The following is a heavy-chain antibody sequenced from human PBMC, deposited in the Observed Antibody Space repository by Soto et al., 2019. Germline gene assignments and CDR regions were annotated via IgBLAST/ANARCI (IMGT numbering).Heavy chain of an antibody. V-gene: IGHV4-59*01. CDR2: IYYSGST. J-gene: IGHJ6*03. CDR1: GGSISSYY. D-gene: IGHD3-10*01. CDR3: ARLGGYYYMDV. Sequence: SETLSLTCAVYGGSISSYYWSWIRQPPGKGLECIGYIYYSGSTNYNPSLKSRVTISLDTSKNHFSLKLSSVTPADTAVYYCARLGGYYYMDVWGKGTTVTVSS.